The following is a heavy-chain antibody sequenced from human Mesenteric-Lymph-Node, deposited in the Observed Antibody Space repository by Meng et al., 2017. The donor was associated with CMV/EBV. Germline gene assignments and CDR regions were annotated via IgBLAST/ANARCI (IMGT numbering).Heavy chain of an antibody. CDR2: ISGSGGST. CDR1: GFTFSTYT. J-gene: IGHJ5*02. CDR3: AKDQLRFRA. V-gene: IGHV3-23*01. D-gene: IGHD3-3*01. Sequence: GGSLRLSCAASGFTFSTYTMNWVRQAPGKGLEWVSAISGSGGSTYYADSVKGRFTISRDNSKNTLYLQMNSLRAEDTAVYYCAKDQLRFRAWGQGTLVTVSS.